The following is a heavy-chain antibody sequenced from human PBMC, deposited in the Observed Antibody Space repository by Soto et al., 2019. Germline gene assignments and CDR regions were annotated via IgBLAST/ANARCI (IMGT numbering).Heavy chain of an antibody. D-gene: IGHD3-22*01. V-gene: IGHV4-4*02. CDR3: AEAKGSGSWFDP. CDR2: IYHSGST. J-gene: IGHJ5*02. Sequence: SETLSLTCAVSGGSISSSNWWSWVRQPPGKGLEWIGEIYHSGSTNYNPSLKSRVTISVDKSKNQFSLKLGSVTAADTAVYYCAEAKGSGSWFDPWGQGTLVTVS. CDR1: GGSISSSNW.